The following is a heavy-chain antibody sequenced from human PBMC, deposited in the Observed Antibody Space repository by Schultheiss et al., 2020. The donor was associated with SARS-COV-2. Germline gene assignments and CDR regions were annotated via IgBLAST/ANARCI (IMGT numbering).Heavy chain of an antibody. J-gene: IGHJ4*02. Sequence: SETLSLTCAVYGGSFSGYYWSWIRQPPGKGLEWIGEINHSGSTNYNPSLKSRVTISVDTSKNQFSLKLSSVTAADTAVYYCARDPLRGGDRSRLVGHWGQGTLVTVSS. D-gene: IGHD1-26*01. CDR1: GGSFSGYY. CDR2: INHSGST. V-gene: IGHV4-34*01. CDR3: ARDPLRGGDRSRLVGH.